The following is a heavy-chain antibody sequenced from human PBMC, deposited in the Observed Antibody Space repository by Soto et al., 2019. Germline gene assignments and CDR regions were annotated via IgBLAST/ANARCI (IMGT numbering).Heavy chain of an antibody. CDR3: ARGRFGELLIDY. V-gene: IGHV4-61*08. Sequence: SETLSLTCTVSGGSISSGGYYWSWIRQHPGKGLEWIGYIYYSGSTNYNPSLKSRVTISVDTSKNQFSLKLSSVTAADTAVYYCARGRFGELLIDYWGQGTLVTAPQ. CDR2: IYYSGST. CDR1: GGSISSGGYY. J-gene: IGHJ4*02. D-gene: IGHD3-10*01.